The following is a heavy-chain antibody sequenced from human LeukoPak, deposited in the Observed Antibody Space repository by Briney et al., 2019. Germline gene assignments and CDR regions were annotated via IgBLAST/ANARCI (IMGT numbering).Heavy chain of an antibody. D-gene: IGHD2-15*01. J-gene: IGHJ6*02. V-gene: IGHV1-18*01. CDR1: GYTFTSYG. CDR2: ISAYNDNT. Sequence: GASVKVSCKASGYTFTSYGISWVRQAPGQGLEWMGWISAYNDNTNYAQKLQGRVTMTTDTSTSTAYMELRSLRSDDTAVYYCARALRGVVAAVDYYGMDVWGQGTTVTVSS. CDR3: ARALRGVVAAVDYYGMDV.